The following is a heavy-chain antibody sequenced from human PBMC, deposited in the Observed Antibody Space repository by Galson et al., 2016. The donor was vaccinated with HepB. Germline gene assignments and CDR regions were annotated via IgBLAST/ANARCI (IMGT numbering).Heavy chain of an antibody. Sequence: SLRLSCAASGFTFSTYGMHWVRQAPGKGLEWVATISYHAYNIHYVDSVKDRFTISRDNSKNTLYLQMNSLRAEDTAVYYCATDGAGGGTYNDNFFDYWGQGALVTVSS. D-gene: IGHD1-1*01. CDR3: ATDGAGGGTYNDNFFDY. J-gene: IGHJ4*02. CDR1: GFTFSTYG. CDR2: ISYHAYNI. V-gene: IGHV3-30*03.